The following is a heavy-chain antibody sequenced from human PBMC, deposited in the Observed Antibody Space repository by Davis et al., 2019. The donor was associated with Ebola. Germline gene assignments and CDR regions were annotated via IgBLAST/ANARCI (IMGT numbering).Heavy chain of an antibody. D-gene: IGHD6-19*01. CDR3: ARERVAGQGRGYYGMDV. J-gene: IGHJ6*04. CDR1: GFTFSSYS. Sequence: GESLKISCAASGFTFSSYSMNWVRQAPGKGLEWVSSISSSSSYIYYADSVKGRFTISRDNAKNSLYLQMNSLRAEDTAVYYCARERVAGQGRGYYGMDVWGKGTTVTVSS. CDR2: ISSSSSYI. V-gene: IGHV3-21*01.